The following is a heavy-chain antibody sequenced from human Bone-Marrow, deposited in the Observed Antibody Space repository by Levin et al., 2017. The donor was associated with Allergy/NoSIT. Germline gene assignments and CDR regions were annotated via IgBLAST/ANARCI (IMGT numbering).Heavy chain of an antibody. J-gene: IGHJ4*02. D-gene: IGHD5-18*01. V-gene: IGHV3-21*01. Sequence: GGSLRLSCAASGFTFSSYFMHWVRQAPGKGLEWVSSISSSSSYIHYADSVKGRFTISRDNAKNSLFLQMNSLRAEDTAVYYCARHQGYIYPADYWGQGTLVTVSS. CDR3: ARHQGYIYPADY. CDR2: ISSSSSYI. CDR1: GFTFSSYF.